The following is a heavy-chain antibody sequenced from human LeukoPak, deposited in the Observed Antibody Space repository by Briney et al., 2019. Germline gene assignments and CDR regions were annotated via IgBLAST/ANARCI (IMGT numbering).Heavy chain of an antibody. Sequence: GGSLRLSCAASGFTVSSNYMSWVRQAPGKRLEWVSVIYSSGSTYYADSVKGRFTISRDNSKNALYLQMNSLRVEDTAVYYCARDSSGSLTYSFDIWGHGTMVTVSS. V-gene: IGHV3-53*01. CDR1: GFTVSSNY. CDR2: IYSSGST. CDR3: ARDSSGSLTYSFDI. D-gene: IGHD1-26*01. J-gene: IGHJ3*02.